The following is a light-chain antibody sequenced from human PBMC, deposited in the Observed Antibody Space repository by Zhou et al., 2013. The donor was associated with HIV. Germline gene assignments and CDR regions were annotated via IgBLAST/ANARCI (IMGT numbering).Light chain of an antibody. V-gene: IGKV2-28*01. J-gene: IGKJ4*01. CDR2: LAS. CDR3: QKYNSVPLT. Sequence: EIVMTQSPLSLSVTPDEPASISCRSSQSLLHTNGYNYLDWYLQKPGQSPQLLIYLASNRATGVPDRFSGSGSGTDFTLTISSLRAEDVATYYCQKYNSVPLTFGGGTKVEIK. CDR1: QSLLHTNGYNY.